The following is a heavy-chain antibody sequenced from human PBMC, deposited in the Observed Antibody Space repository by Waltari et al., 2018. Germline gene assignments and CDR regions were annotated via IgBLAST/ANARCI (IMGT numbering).Heavy chain of an antibody. V-gene: IGHV3-30*01. CDR3: ARGYCSSTSCQGEDFDY. Sequence: QVQLVESGGGVVQPGRSLRLSCAASGFTFSSYAMHWVRQAPGKGLEWVAVISYDGSNKYYADSVKGRFTISRDNSKNTLYLQMNSLRAEDTAVYYCARGYCSSTSCQGEDFDYWGQGTLVTVSS. CDR2: ISYDGSNK. D-gene: IGHD2-2*01. J-gene: IGHJ4*02. CDR1: GFTFSSYA.